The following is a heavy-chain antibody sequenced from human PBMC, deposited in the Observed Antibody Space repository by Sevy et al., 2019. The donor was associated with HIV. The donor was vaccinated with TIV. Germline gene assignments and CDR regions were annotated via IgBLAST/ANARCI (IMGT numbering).Heavy chain of an antibody. V-gene: IGHV3-66*01. CDR3: ARVPFTMVRGVIALGYYGMDV. D-gene: IGHD3-10*01. Sequence: GGSLRLSCAASGFTVSSNYMSWVRQAPGKGLEWVSVIYRGGSTYYADSVKGRFTISRDNSKNTLYLQMNSLRAEDTAVYYCARVPFTMVRGVIALGYYGMDVWGQGTTVTVSS. J-gene: IGHJ6*02. CDR1: GFTVSSNY. CDR2: IYRGGST.